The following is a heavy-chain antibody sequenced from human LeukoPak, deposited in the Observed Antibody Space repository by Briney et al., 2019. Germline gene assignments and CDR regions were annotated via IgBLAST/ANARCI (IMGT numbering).Heavy chain of an antibody. CDR2: FSGSGGDT. J-gene: IGHJ6*02. D-gene: IGHD3-10*01. V-gene: IGHV3-23*01. Sequence: GGSLRLSCAASGFTFSSYAMSWVRQAPGKGLEWVSVFSGSGGDTYYAGSVKGRFTISRDNSKNTLYLQMNSLRAEDTAVYYCAKGGERGSYYYYGMDVWGQGTTVTVSS. CDR1: GFTFSSYA. CDR3: AKGGERGSYYYYGMDV.